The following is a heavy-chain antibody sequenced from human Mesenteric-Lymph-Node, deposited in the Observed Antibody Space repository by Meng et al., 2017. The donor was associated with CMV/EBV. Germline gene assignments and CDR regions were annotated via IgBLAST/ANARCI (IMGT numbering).Heavy chain of an antibody. D-gene: IGHD5-24*01. Sequence: GGSLRLSCAASGFTFDEYAMHWVRQVPGRGLEWVSLITWDSRSRYYADFVEGRFIISRDNSKNSVYLQMNSLRAEDTAVYYCAKTHIERDVQVGYFDFWGQGTLVTVSS. CDR2: ITWDSRSR. J-gene: IGHJ4*02. CDR1: GFTFDEYA. V-gene: IGHV3-43D*04. CDR3: AKTHIERDVQVGYFDF.